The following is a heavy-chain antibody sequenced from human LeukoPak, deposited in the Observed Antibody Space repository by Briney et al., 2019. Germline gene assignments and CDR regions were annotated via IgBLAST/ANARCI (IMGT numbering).Heavy chain of an antibody. CDR2: SGNVGGT. Sequence: PGGSLRLSCAASGFTFRSFAMTWVRQAPGKGLQWVSTSGNVGGTYYTDSVKGRFIISRDNSKNTLYLQMNSLRPEDTAVYFCSKGPTRSSASGTPHEWGQGTLVTVSS. J-gene: IGHJ4*02. V-gene: IGHV3-23*01. CDR3: SKGPTRSSASGTPHE. CDR1: GFTFRSFA. D-gene: IGHD1-1*01.